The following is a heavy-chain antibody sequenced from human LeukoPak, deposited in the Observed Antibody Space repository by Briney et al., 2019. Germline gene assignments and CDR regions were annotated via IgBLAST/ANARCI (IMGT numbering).Heavy chain of an antibody. CDR3: ARGRSTMIEDAFDI. Sequence: ATVKVSCKASGYTFTSYDINWVRQATGHGLEWMGWMNPNSGNTGYAQKFQGRVTMTRNTSISTAYMELSSLRSEDTAVYYCARGRSTMIEDAFDIWGQGTMVTVSS. CDR1: GYTFTSYD. J-gene: IGHJ3*02. V-gene: IGHV1-8*01. CDR2: MNPNSGNT. D-gene: IGHD3-22*01.